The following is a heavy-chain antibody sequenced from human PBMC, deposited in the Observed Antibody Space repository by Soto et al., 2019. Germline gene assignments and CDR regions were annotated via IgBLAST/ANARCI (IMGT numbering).Heavy chain of an antibody. CDR2: INHSGST. J-gene: IGHJ4*02. CDR3: ARTKGFDS. Sequence: SDTLSLTCAVYGGSFSGYYWNWIRQPPGKGLEWIGEINHSGSTNYSPSLKSRVTISVDTSKNQFSLKLSSVTAADTAVYYCARTKGFDSWGQGTLVTVSS. V-gene: IGHV4-34*01. CDR1: GGSFSGYY.